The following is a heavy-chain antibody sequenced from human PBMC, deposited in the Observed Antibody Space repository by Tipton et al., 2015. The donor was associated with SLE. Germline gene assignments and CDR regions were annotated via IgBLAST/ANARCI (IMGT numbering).Heavy chain of an antibody. V-gene: IGHV3-66*02. Sequence: GSLRLSCAASGFTVSSNDMSWVRQAPGKGLEWVSVIYSGGRTYYADSVKGRFTISRDTSKNTLHLQMNSLRAEDTAVYYCARAPAVTIFGVVIAWYFDLWGRGTLVTVSS. CDR3: ARAPAVTIFGVVIAWYFDL. CDR1: GFTVSSND. CDR2: IYSGGRT. D-gene: IGHD3-3*01. J-gene: IGHJ2*01.